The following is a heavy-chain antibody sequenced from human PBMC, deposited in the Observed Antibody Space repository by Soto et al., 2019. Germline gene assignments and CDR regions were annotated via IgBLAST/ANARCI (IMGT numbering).Heavy chain of an antibody. CDR1: GYTFSTYD. Sequence: GASVKVSCKASGYTFSTYDINWVRQAAGQGLEWMGWVNPSGGSTSYAQKFQGRVTMTRDTSTSTVYMELSSLRSEDTAVYYCARDQVSSSWSAHDYWGQGTLVTVSS. CDR3: ARDQVSSSWSAHDY. V-gene: IGHV1-46*01. J-gene: IGHJ4*02. D-gene: IGHD6-13*01. CDR2: VNPSGGST.